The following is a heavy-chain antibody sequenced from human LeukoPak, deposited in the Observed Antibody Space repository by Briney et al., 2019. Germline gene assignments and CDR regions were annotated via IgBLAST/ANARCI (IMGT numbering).Heavy chain of an antibody. CDR2: ISGSGGST. Sequence: GGSLRLSCAASGFTFSSYAMSWVRQAPGKGLEWVSAISGSGGSTYYADSVKGRFTISRDNSKNTLYLQMNSLRAEDTAVYYCAKGDRSTANAPSYFDYWGQGTLVTVSS. D-gene: IGHD5-18*01. CDR1: GFTFSSYA. V-gene: IGHV3-23*01. J-gene: IGHJ4*02. CDR3: AKGDRSTANAPSYFDY.